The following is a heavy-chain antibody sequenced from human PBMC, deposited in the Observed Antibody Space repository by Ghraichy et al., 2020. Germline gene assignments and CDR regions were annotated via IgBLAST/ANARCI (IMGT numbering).Heavy chain of an antibody. D-gene: IGHD1-7*01. CDR2: IYYTGST. Sequence: TLSLTCTVSGGSISSSSYYWGWIRQPPGKGLEWIGSIYYTGSTDYNPSLKSRVTISVDRSKNQFSLKLTSVTAADAAVYYCARPLTGATSPYYFYVLDVWGQGTTVTVSS. V-gene: IGHV4-39*01. CDR1: GGSISSSSYY. CDR3: ARPLTGATSPYYFYVLDV. J-gene: IGHJ6*02.